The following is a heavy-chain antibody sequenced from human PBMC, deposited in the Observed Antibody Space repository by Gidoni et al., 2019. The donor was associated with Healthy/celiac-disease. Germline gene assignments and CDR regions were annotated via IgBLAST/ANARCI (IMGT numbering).Heavy chain of an antibody. CDR2: IIPIFGTA. D-gene: IGHD6-13*01. CDR3: ARVGERGVRRYSSSWYPYFDY. CDR1: GGTFSSYP. Sequence: QVPLVQSGAEVKKPGSSVKVSCKASGGTFSSYPLRWVRQAPGQGLEWMGGIIPIFGTANYAQKFQGRVTITADESTSTAYMELSSLRSEDTAVYYCARVGERGVRRYSSSWYPYFDYWGQGTLVTVSS. J-gene: IGHJ4*02. V-gene: IGHV1-69*01.